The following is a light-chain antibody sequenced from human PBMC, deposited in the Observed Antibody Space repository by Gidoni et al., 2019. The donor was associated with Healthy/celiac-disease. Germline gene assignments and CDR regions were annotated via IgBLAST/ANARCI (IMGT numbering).Light chain of an antibody. V-gene: IGKV2-28*01. J-gene: IGKJ3*01. CDR3: MQALQTPFT. Sequence: DIVMTQSPLSLPVTPGEQASISCRSSQSLLHSNGYNYLHWYLQKPGQSPQLLIYLGSNRASGVPDRFSGSGSGTDFTLKISRVEAEDVGVYYCMQALQTPFTFGPGTKVDIK. CDR2: LGS. CDR1: QSLLHSNGYNY.